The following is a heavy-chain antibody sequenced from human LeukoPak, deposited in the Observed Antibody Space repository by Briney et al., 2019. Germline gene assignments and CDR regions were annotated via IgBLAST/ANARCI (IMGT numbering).Heavy chain of an antibody. J-gene: IGHJ4*02. D-gene: IGHD6-13*01. CDR2: ISSSSSYI. V-gene: IGHV3-21*01. CDR1: GFTFSSYS. Sequence: PGGSLRLSCAASGFTFSSYSMSWVRQAPGKGLEWVSSISSSSSYIYYADSVKGRFTISRDNAKNSLYLQMNSLRAEDTAVYYCARDLSPRAAAGTEIDYWGQGTLVTVSS. CDR3: ARDLSPRAAAGTEIDY.